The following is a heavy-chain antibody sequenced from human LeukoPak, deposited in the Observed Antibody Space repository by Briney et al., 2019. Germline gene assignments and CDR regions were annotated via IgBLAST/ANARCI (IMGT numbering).Heavy chain of an antibody. CDR1: GFSIDDHG. D-gene: IGHD6-19*01. J-gene: IGHJ4*02. CDR2: INWNGGST. V-gene: IGHV3-20*04. Sequence: PGGSLRLSCAASGFSIDDHGMSWVRQVPGKGLQWVAGINWNGGSTGYADSVKGRFTISRDNAKNSLYLQMNSLRAEDTALYYCASGDSSGWCFDTWGQGTLVSVSS. CDR3: ASGDSSGWCFDT.